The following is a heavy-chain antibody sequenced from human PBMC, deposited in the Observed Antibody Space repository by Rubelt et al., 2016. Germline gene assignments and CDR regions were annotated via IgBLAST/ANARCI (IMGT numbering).Heavy chain of an antibody. J-gene: IGHJ4*02. V-gene: IGHV4-34*01. CDR1: GGSFSGYY. D-gene: IGHD1-26*01. CDR2: IYFIGST. CDR3: ARVFVGADDLDY. Sequence: QVQLQQWGAGLLKPSETLSLTCAVYGGSFSGYYWSWIRQPPWKGLEWIGSIYFIGSTYYYPSLKSRVAISLDTSKSQFSLELSSVTAAGTAVYYCARVFVGADDLDYWGQGTLVTVSS.